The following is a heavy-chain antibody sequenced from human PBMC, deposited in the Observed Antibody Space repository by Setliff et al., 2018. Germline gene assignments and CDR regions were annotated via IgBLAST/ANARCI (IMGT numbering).Heavy chain of an antibody. V-gene: IGHV3-23*01. CDR1: GFTFSTYA. J-gene: IGHJ4*02. CDR3: ANCRRSARCYDPDS. CDR2: ISDSGAAT. D-gene: IGHD2-2*01. Sequence: GGSLRLSCAASGFTFSTYAINWVRQAPGKGLEWVSAISDSGAATYYADSVKGRFAISRDTSKNMLYLQMNSLRAEDTALYYCANCRRSARCYDPDSWGQGTLVTVSS.